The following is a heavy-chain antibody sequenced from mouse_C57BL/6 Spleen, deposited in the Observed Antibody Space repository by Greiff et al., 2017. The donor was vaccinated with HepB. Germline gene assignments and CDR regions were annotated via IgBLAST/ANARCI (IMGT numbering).Heavy chain of an antibody. Sequence: EVKVVESGGGLVKPGGSLKLSCAASGFTFSDYGMHWVRQAPEKGLEWVAYISSGSSTIYYADTVKGRFTISRDNAKNTLFLQMTSLRSEDTAMYYCARMDYGPYWGQGTLVTVSA. CDR3: ARMDYGPY. CDR1: GFTFSDYG. CDR2: ISSGSSTI. V-gene: IGHV5-17*01. J-gene: IGHJ3*01. D-gene: IGHD1-1*01.